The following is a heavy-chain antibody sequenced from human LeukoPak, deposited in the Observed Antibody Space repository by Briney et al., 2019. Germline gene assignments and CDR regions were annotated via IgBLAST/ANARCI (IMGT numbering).Heavy chain of an antibody. CDR1: GDSISSYY. V-gene: IGHV4-4*08. CDR2: IYNSGST. Sequence: SETLSLTCTVSGDSISSYYWSWIRQPPGKGLEWIGYIYNSGSTNNNPSLKSRVTISVDTSKDQFSLKLSSVTAADTAVYYCARLKFWSGFDYWGQGTLVTVSS. J-gene: IGHJ4*02. CDR3: ARLKFWSGFDY. D-gene: IGHD3-3*01.